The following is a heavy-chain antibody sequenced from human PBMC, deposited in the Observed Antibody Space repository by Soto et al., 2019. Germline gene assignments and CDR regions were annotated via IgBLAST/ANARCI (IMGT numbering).Heavy chain of an antibody. D-gene: IGHD3-10*01. CDR3: AKDIKCEDFTYGYFYYGMDV. CDR2: IWYDGSIK. J-gene: IGHJ6*02. CDR1: GFTFNTYG. Sequence: GGSLRLSCAASGFTFNTYGMHWVRQAPGRGLEWVAVIWYDGSIKYYGDSVKGRFTISRDNSKNTLHLQMITLRPEDTAVYYCAKDIKCEDFTYGYFYYGMDVWGQGTTVTVSS. V-gene: IGHV3-30*02.